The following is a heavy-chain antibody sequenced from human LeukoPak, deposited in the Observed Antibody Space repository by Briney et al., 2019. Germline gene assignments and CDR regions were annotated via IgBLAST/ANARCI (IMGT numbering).Heavy chain of an antibody. CDR2: IYTSGST. CDR3: ARDFYYDSSGYYY. V-gene: IGHV4-4*07. CDR1: GGSIGSYF. J-gene: IGHJ4*02. D-gene: IGHD3-22*01. Sequence: SETLSLTCTVSGGSIGSYFWSWIRQPAGKGLEWIGRIYTSGSTNYNPSLKSRVTMSVDTSKNQFSLQLSSVTAADTAVYYCARDFYYDSSGYYYWGQGTLVTVSS.